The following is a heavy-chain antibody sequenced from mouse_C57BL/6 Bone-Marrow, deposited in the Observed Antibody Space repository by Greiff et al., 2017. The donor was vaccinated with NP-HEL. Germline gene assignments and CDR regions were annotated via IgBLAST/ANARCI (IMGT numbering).Heavy chain of an antibody. Sequence: VHLVESGAELARPGASVKLSCKASGYTFTSYGISWVKQRPGQGLEWIGEIYPRSGNTYYNEKFKGKATLTADKSSSTAYMELRSLTSEDSAVYFCARGELRFDYWGQGTTLTVSS. D-gene: IGHD1-1*01. J-gene: IGHJ2*01. CDR2: IYPRSGNT. CDR1: GYTFTSYG. CDR3: ARGELRFDY. V-gene: IGHV1-81*01.